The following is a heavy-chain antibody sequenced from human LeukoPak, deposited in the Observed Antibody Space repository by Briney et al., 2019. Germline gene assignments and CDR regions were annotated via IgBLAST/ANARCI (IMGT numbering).Heavy chain of an antibody. V-gene: IGHV4-59*12. CDR2: FYYSGST. D-gene: IGHD3-10*01. J-gene: IGHJ4*02. CDR3: ARGGFYGHPFEF. CDR1: GGSISSYH. Sequence: PSETLSLTCTVSGGSISSYHWSWIRQPPGKGLEWIGFFYYSGSTNYNPSLKSRVTISVDTSNNQISLNSVIATDTAMYFCARGGFYGHPFEFGGQGILVIVSA.